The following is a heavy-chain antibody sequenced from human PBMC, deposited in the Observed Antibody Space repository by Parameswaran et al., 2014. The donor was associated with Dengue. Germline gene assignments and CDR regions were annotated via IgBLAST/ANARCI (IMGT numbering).Heavy chain of an antibody. CDR2: ITPIFGTA. Sequence: WVRQAPGQGLEWMGGITPIFGTANYAQKFQGRVTVTADESMRTAYMELSSLRSEDTAVYYCARGTKYSYDSRGYYYRWAYFDYWGQGTLVTVSS. D-gene: IGHD3-22*01. J-gene: IGHJ4*02. V-gene: IGHV1-69*01. CDR3: ARGTKYSYDSRGYYYRWAYFDY.